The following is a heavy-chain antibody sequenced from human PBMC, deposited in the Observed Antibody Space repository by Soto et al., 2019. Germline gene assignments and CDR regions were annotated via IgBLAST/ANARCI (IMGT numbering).Heavy chain of an antibody. CDR3: ARIAPQQWLTVAHYYGLDV. J-gene: IGHJ6*02. Sequence: QVQLVESGGGVVQPGRSLRLSCAASGFTFSSYGMHWVRQAPGKGLEWVAVIWYDGSNKYYADSVKGRFTISRDNSKNKLYLQLNRLRAEEQAVYYCARIAPQQWLTVAHYYGLDVWGQGTTVTVSS. CDR1: GFTFSSYG. D-gene: IGHD6-19*01. V-gene: IGHV3-33*01. CDR2: IWYDGSNK.